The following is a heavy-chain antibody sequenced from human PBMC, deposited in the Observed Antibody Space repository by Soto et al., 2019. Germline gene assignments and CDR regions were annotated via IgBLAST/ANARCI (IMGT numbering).Heavy chain of an antibody. CDR2: VSRRGVNT. CDR1: EFIFSSFA. V-gene: IGHV3-23*01. Sequence: PGGSLRLSCVVSEFIFSSFALSWVRLAPEKGLEWVAAVSRRGVNTYYADSVKGRFTISRENAKNTLYLQMNSLRAEDTAVYYCAKLSSPINDLAEPGPDYWGQGTLVTVSS. J-gene: IGHJ4*02. CDR3: AKLSSPINDLAEPGPDY. D-gene: IGHD6-13*01.